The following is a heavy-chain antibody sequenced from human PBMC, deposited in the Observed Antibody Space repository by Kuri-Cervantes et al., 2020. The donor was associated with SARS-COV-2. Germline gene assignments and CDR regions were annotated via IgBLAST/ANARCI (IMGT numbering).Heavy chain of an antibody. CDR3: ARISSSWDRRFDY. CDR2: INPNSGGT. Sequence: ASVKVSCKASGYTFTGYYMHWVRQAPGQGLEWMGWINPNSGGTNYAQKFQGRVTMTRDTSISTAYMELSSLRSEDTAVYYCARISSSWDRRFDYWGQGTLVTVSS. CDR1: GYTFTGYY. V-gene: IGHV1-2*02. J-gene: IGHJ4*02. D-gene: IGHD6-6*01.